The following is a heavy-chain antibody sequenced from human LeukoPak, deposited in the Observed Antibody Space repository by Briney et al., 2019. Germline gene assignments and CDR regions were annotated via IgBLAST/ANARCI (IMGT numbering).Heavy chain of an antibody. V-gene: IGHV3-21*01. CDR3: ARSGYSYGWADY. J-gene: IGHJ4*02. CDR2: ISSSSSYI. CDR1: GFTFSSYS. Sequence: GGSLRLSCAASGFTFSSYSMNWVRQAPGKGLEWVSSISSSSSYIYYADSVKGRFTISRDNAKNSLYLQMNSLRAEDTAVYYCARSGYSYGWADYWGQGTLVTVSS. D-gene: IGHD5-18*01.